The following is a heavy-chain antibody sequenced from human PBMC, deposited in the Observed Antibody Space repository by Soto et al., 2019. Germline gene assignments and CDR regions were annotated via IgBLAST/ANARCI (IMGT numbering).Heavy chain of an antibody. Sequence: GSLRLSCAAFGLTVSGKKYVAWVRQAPGKGLEWVSALYDVDGSFYADSVKGRFTTSSDSSKTTVYLQMNGLRPDDTAVYYCATWHEREHAYDVWGQGTTVTVSS. CDR2: LYDVDGS. D-gene: IGHD1-1*01. CDR3: ATWHEREHAYDV. V-gene: IGHV3-53*01. CDR1: GLTVSGKKY. J-gene: IGHJ3*01.